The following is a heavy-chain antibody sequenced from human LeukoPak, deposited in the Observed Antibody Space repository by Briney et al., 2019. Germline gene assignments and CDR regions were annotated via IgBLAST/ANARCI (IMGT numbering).Heavy chain of an antibody. Sequence: GGSLRLSCAASGFTFSSYGMHWVRQAPGKGLEWVAAISYDGSDKYYTDSVKGRFTISRVNSENTLYLQMNSLRAEDTAIYYCAKVKEDRYYNSSGFYLDYWGQGTLVAVSS. CDR3: AKVKEDRYYNSSGFYLDY. J-gene: IGHJ4*02. CDR2: ISYDGSDK. V-gene: IGHV3-30*18. D-gene: IGHD3-22*01. CDR1: GFTFSSYG.